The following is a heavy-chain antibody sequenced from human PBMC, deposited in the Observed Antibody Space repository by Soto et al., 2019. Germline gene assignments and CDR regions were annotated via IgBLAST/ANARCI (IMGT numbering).Heavy chain of an antibody. J-gene: IGHJ4*02. CDR1: GFTFSGYA. V-gene: IGHV3-23*01. CDR2: ISGSGDYT. D-gene: IGHD1-7*01. Sequence: EVQLLESGGGLVQPGGSLRLSCAASGFTFSGYAMSWVRQAPGKGLEWVSAISGSGDYTVYADSVQGRFTISRDNSKNTVSLQMSSLRAEYTAKYYCARLQTGTTRVDSWGQGNLVTVSS. CDR3: ARLQTGTTRVDS.